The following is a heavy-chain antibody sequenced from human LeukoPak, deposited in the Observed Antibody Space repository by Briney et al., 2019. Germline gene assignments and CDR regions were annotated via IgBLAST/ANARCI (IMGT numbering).Heavy chain of an antibody. CDR1: GFPFSDFS. D-gene: IGHD4-17*01. J-gene: IGHJ4*02. CDR2: TNSGGSST. CDR3: ARLHDYGDYGLGY. Sequence: GGSLRLSCATSGFPFSDFSMTWVRQAPGKGLEWISTTNSGGSSTDYAESVKGRFTISRDNAKNSLYLQMNSLRAEDTAVYYCARLHDYGDYGLGYWGQGTLVTVSS. V-gene: IGHV3-23*01.